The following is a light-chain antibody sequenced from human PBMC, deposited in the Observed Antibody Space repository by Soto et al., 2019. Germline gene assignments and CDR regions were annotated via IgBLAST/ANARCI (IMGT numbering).Light chain of an antibody. CDR2: GAS. CDR3: QAYGSLGT. Sequence: EIVLTQSPGTLSLSPGERATLSCRASQSVSNNYLAWYQQKPGQAPRLLIYGASNRATGIPDRFSGSGSGTEFTFTISRMEAGDFVVYYCQAYGSLGTFGQVTKVDSK. CDR1: QSVSNNY. J-gene: IGKJ1*01. V-gene: IGKV3-20*01.